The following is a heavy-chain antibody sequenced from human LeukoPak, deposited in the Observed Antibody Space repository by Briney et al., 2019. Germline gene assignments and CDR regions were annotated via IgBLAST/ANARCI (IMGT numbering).Heavy chain of an antibody. CDR3: AGDSPDTARNSCSYYGMDV. J-gene: IGHJ6*02. CDR2: IYSGGST. Sequence: PGGSLRLSCAASGFTVSSNYMSWVRQAPGKGLEWVSVIYSGGSTYYADSVKGRFTISRDNVKNTMYLQMNSLRVGGVAVDYCAGDSPDTARNSCSYYGMDVWGQGTTVTVSS. CDR1: GFTVSSNY. V-gene: IGHV3-66*02. D-gene: IGHD5-18*01.